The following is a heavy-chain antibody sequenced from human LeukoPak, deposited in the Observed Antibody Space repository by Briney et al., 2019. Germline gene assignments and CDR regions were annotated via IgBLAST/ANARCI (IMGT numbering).Heavy chain of an antibody. V-gene: IGHV1-2*02. D-gene: IGHD2-2*01. Sequence: GASVKVSCKASRYTFTSYDINWVRQAPGQGLEWMGWINPNSGGTNYAQKFQGRVTMTRDTSISTAYMELSRLRSDDTAVYYCARDSVPATAIPNWFDPWGQGTLVTVSS. CDR3: ARDSVPATAIPNWFDP. CDR2: INPNSGGT. CDR1: RYTFTSYD. J-gene: IGHJ5*02.